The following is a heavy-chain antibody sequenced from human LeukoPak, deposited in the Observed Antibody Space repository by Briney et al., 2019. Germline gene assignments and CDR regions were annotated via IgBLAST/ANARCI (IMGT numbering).Heavy chain of an antibody. J-gene: IGHJ6*03. CDR3: ARVLRYCSGGNCYSGGLGCMDV. CDR1: GLTVSSNS. V-gene: IGHV3-53*01. D-gene: IGHD2-15*01. CDR2: IYSGST. Sequence: GGSLRLSCTVSGLTVSSNSMSWVRQAPGKGLEWVSFIYSGSTHYSDSVKGRFTISRDNSKNTLYLQMNSLRAEDTAVYYCARVLRYCSGGNCYSGGLGCMDVWGKGTTVTISS.